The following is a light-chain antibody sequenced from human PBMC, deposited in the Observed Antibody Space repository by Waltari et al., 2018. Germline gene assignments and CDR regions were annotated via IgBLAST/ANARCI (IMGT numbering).Light chain of an antibody. J-gene: IGKJ4*01. CDR3: QQYYSNEVT. V-gene: IGKV2-30*02. CDR2: KVS. CDR1: QSLVHRDGNTY. Sequence: DVVMTQSPLSLPVTLGQPASISCRSTQSLVHRDGNTYLNWFQQRPGQSPRCLIYKVSDRDSGVPDRFSGSGSGTDFTLTISSLQAEDVAVYYCQQYYSNEVTFGGGTKVEIK.